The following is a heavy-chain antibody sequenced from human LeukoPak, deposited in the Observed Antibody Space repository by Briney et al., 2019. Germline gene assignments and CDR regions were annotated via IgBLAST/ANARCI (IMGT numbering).Heavy chain of an antibody. V-gene: IGHV3-23*01. CDR2: ISGGGGST. Sequence: GGSLRLSCAASGFTFTSYSMNWVRQAPGKGLEWVSTISGGGGSTYYADSVKGRFIISRDNSKNTLYLQVNSLRAEDTAVYYCAKGGKWDVTPFDYWGQGTLVTVSS. CDR3: AKGGKWDVTPFDY. D-gene: IGHD1-26*01. CDR1: GFTFTSYS. J-gene: IGHJ4*02.